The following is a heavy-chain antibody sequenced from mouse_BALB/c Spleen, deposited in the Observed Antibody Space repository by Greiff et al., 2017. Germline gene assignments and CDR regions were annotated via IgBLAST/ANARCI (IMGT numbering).Heavy chain of an antibody. Sequence: QVQLKESGPGLVQPSQSLSITCTVSGFSLTSYGVHWVRQSPGKGLEWLGVIWSGGSTDYNAAFISRLSISKDNSKSQVFFKMNSLQANDTAIYYCARKLGRRGSYAMDYWGQGTSVTVSS. CDR3: ARKLGRRGSYAMDY. D-gene: IGHD4-1*01. J-gene: IGHJ4*01. V-gene: IGHV2-2*02. CDR2: IWSGGST. CDR1: GFSLTSYG.